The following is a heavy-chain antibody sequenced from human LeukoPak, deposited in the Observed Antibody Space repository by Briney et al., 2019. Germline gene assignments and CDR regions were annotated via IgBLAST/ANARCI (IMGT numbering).Heavy chain of an antibody. J-gene: IGHJ4*02. CDR1: GYSFTSYW. CDR3: ERGYPLYGDKYYFEY. D-gene: IGHD4-17*01. CDR2: IYPGDSDT. Sequence: GESLKISCKGSGYSFTSYWIGWVRQMPGKGLEWMGIIYPGDSDTRYSPSFQGQVTISADKSISTAYLQWSSLKASDTAMYYCERGYPLYGDKYYFEYWGQGTLVTVSS. V-gene: IGHV5-51*01.